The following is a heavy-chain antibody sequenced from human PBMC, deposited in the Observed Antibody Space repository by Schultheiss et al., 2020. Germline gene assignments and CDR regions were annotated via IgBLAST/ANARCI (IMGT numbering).Heavy chain of an antibody. V-gene: IGHV4-34*01. CDR2: INHSGST. Sequence: SHTLSLTCAVYGGSFSGYYWSWIRQPPGKGLEWIGEINHSGSTNYNPSLKSRVTISVDTSKNQFSLKLSSVTAADTAVYYCAGGNSVFDYWGQGTLVTVSS. J-gene: IGHJ4*02. D-gene: IGHD4-23*01. CDR3: AGGNSVFDY. CDR1: GGSFSGYY.